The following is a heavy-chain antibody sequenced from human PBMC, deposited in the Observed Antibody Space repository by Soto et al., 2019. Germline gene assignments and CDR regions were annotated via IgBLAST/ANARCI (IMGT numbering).Heavy chain of an antibody. D-gene: IGHD3-22*01. CDR1: GESVSSNSAA. CDR2: TYYRSTWYN. J-gene: IGHJ4*02. CDR3: GRSGLGGYIAY. V-gene: IGHV6-1*01. Sequence: SQTLSLTCAISGESVSSNSAACNWIRQSPTRGLEWLGRTYYRSTWYNHYAVSVKSRITVNPDTSKNQFSLQLNSVTPEDTAVYYYGRSGLGGYIAYRARGTLVPVSS.